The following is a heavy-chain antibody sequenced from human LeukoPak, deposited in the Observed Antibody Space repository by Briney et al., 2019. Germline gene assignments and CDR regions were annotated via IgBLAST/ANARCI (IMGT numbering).Heavy chain of an antibody. Sequence: GRSLRLSCAASGFTLSSYAMHCVRQAPGKRLEWVAVISYDGSNKYYADSVKGRFTISRDNAKNSLYLQMNSLRAEDTAVYYCARDPDILTGSPSAFDIWGQGTMVTVSS. CDR3: ARDPDILTGSPSAFDI. D-gene: IGHD3-9*01. CDR1: GFTLSSYA. CDR2: ISYDGSNK. V-gene: IGHV3-30*04. J-gene: IGHJ3*02.